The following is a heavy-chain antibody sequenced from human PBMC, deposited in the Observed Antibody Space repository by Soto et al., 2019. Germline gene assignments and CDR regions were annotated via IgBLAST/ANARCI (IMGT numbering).Heavy chain of an antibody. J-gene: IGHJ4*02. CDR1: GYTFTGYY. CDR2: INPNSGGT. CDR3: ARDGSPYYYGSGSYLMPHFDY. V-gene: IGHV1-2*04. D-gene: IGHD3-10*01. Sequence: ASVKVSCKASGYTFTGYYMHWVRQAPGQGLEWMGWINPNSGGTNYAQKFQGWVTMTRDTSISTAYMELSRLRSDDTAVYYCARDGSPYYYGSGSYLMPHFDYWGQGTLVTVSS.